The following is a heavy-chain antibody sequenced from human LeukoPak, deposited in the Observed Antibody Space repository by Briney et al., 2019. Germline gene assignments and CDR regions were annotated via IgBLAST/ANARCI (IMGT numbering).Heavy chain of an antibody. CDR1: GFTFSSYE. J-gene: IGHJ4*02. D-gene: IGHD2-15*01. V-gene: IGHV3-48*03. CDR2: ISSSGSTI. CDR3: AKGHRYCTSGNCNSAVDY. Sequence: PGGSLRLSCAASGFTFSSYEMNWVRQAPGKGLEWVSYISSSGSTIYYADSVKGRFTISRDNAKNSLYLQMNSLGAEDTAVYYCAKGHRYCTSGNCNSAVDYWGQGTLVTVSS.